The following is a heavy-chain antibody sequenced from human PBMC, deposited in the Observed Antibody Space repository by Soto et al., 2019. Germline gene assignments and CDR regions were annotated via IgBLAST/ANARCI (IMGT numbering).Heavy chain of an antibody. Sequence: PVGSLRLSCAASGFTFSNYGVHWVRQAPGKGLEWVAVIWYDRSSEYYTESVKGRFTISRDNSKNTLYLQMNSLRAEDTAVYYCARVPGSGTYYDNRIANDAFDIWGQGTMVTVSS. CDR1: GFTFSNYG. CDR3: ARVPGSGTYYDNRIANDAFDI. J-gene: IGHJ3*02. D-gene: IGHD3-10*01. V-gene: IGHV3-33*01. CDR2: IWYDRSSE.